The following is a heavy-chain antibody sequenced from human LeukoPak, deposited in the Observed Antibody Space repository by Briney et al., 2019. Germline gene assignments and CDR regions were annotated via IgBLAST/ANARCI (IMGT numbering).Heavy chain of an antibody. Sequence: SETLSLTCTVSGGSISSYYWSWIRQPPGKGLEWIGYIYYSGSTNYNPSLKSRVTISVDTSKNQFSLKLSSVTAADTAVYYCARSAAMEYYYYYYYMDVWGKGTTVTISS. CDR1: GGSISSYY. V-gene: IGHV4-59*01. J-gene: IGHJ6*03. CDR2: IYYSGST. D-gene: IGHD5-18*01. CDR3: ARSAAMEYYYYYYYMDV.